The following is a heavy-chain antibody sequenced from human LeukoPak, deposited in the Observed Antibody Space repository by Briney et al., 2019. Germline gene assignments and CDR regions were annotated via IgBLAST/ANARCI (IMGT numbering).Heavy chain of an antibody. D-gene: IGHD2-15*01. V-gene: IGHV1-2*06. CDR3: ARVVRGVVVVVAARDAFDI. CDR2: INPNSGGT. Sequence: GASVKVSCKASGYTFTGYYMHWVRQDPGQGLEWMGRINPNSGGTNYAQKFQGRVTMTRDTTISTAYMELSRLRTDDTAVYYCARVVRGVVVVVAARDAFDIWGQGTMVTVSS. J-gene: IGHJ3*02. CDR1: GYTFTGYY.